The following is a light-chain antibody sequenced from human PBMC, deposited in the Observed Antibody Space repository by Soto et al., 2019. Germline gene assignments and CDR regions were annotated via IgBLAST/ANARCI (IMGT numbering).Light chain of an antibody. Sequence: ETVLTQSPGTLSLSPGERATLSCRASQSVTSDFWAWYQQKPGQAPRLLIYGASTRAAGVPDRFSGSGAGTDFTLTITILEPEDCAVYYCQHYGRSSLMFTFGQGTKLGV. CDR2: GAS. CDR3: QHYGRSSLMFT. V-gene: IGKV3-20*01. J-gene: IGKJ2*01. CDR1: QSVTSDF.